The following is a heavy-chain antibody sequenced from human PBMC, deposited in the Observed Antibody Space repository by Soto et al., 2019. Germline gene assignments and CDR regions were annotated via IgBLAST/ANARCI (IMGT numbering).Heavy chain of an antibody. Sequence: GGSLRLSCAASGFTFSSYSINWVRQAPGKGLEWVSYISSSSSTIYYADSVKGRFAISRDNAKNSLYLQMNSLRDEDTAVYYCARKGYYSDSSGYYFDFWGQGTLVTVSS. D-gene: IGHD3-22*01. CDR2: ISSSSSTI. J-gene: IGHJ4*02. CDR3: ARKGYYSDSSGYYFDF. V-gene: IGHV3-48*02. CDR1: GFTFSSYS.